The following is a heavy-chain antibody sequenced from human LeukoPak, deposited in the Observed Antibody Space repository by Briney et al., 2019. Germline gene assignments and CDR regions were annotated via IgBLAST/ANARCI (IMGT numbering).Heavy chain of an antibody. CDR3: ATAPILRGEGGEHYKYGMDV. Sequence: SETLSLTRAVSIGSINSGNWWSWVRPSPGKGLEWIGEIYHNGTPNYNPSLKSRVTISADTFKNQFSLKLTSVTAADTAVYYCATAPILRGEGGEHYKYGMDVWGQGTTVIVSS. J-gene: IGHJ6*02. CDR2: IYHNGTP. V-gene: IGHV4-4*02. CDR1: IGSINSGNW. D-gene: IGHD2-2*02.